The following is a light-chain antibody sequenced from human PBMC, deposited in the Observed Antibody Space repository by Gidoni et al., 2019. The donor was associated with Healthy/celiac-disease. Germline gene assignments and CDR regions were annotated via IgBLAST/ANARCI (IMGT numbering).Light chain of an antibody. CDR2: KAS. CDR3: QQYNSYSPL. CDR1: QSISSW. J-gene: IGKJ1*01. Sequence: DIQMTQSPSTLSASVGDRVTITCRASQSISSWLAWYQQKPGKAPKLLIYKASSLESGVPSRFSGSGSGTEFTLTISRLQPDDFATYYCQQYNSYSPLFGQGTKVEIK. V-gene: IGKV1-5*03.